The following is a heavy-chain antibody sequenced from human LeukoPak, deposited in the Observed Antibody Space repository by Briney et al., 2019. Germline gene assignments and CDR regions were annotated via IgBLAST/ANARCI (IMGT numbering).Heavy chain of an antibody. D-gene: IGHD6-19*01. J-gene: IGHJ4*02. CDR3: ARHVPYNSGWFIDY. Sequence: PSETLSLTCTVSGGSMSSYYWSWIRQPPGKGLEWIGYIHYSGTTNYNPFLKSRVTISIDTSKNQFSLKLSSVTAADTAVYYCARHVPYNSGWFIDYWGQGTLVTVSS. CDR2: IHYSGTT. V-gene: IGHV4-59*08. CDR1: GGSMSSYY.